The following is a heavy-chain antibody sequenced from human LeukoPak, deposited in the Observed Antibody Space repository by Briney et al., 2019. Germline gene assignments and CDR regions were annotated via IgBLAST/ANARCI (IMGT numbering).Heavy chain of an antibody. CDR3: ARDLGRSAYDRGYFDY. D-gene: IGHD5-12*01. V-gene: IGHV1-46*01. J-gene: IGHJ4*02. Sequence: ASVEVSCKASGYTFTNYYMNWVRQTPGQGLEWMGIINLNGGTTSYAQKFQGRVTMTRDMSTSTVYMELSSLRSEDTAVYYCARDLGRSAYDRGYFDYWGQGTLVTVSS. CDR1: GYTFTNYY. CDR2: INLNGGTT.